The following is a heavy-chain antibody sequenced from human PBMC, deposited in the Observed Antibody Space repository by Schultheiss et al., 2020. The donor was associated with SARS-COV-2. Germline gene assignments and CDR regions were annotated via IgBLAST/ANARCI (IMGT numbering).Heavy chain of an antibody. V-gene: IGHV3-64*04. J-gene: IGHJ4*02. CDR3: ARDAGIAIDY. CDR1: GFTFSSYA. D-gene: IGHD1-26*01. CDR2: ISSNGGST. Sequence: GGSLRLSCSASGFTFSSYAMHWVRQAPGKGLEYVSAISSNGGSTYYADSVKGRFTISRDNSKNTLYLQMNSLRAEDTAVYYCARDAGIAIDYWGQGTLVTVSS.